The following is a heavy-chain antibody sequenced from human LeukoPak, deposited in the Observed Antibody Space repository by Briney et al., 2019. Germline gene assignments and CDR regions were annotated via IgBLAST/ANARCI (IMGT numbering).Heavy chain of an antibody. V-gene: IGHV1-69*06. D-gene: IGHD3-3*01. CDR1: GGTFRSYA. J-gene: IGHJ6*03. CDR2: IIPIFGTA. Sequence: ASVKVSCKASGGTFRSYAISWVRQAPGQGLEWMGGIIPIFGTANYAQKFQGRVTITADKSTSTAYMELSSLRSEDTAVYYCARVTRVLRFSHYYYYMDVWGKGTTVTVSS. CDR3: ARVTRVLRFSHYYYYMDV.